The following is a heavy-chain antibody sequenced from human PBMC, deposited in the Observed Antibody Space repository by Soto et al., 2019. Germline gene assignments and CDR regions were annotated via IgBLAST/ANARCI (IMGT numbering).Heavy chain of an antibody. J-gene: IGHJ4*02. CDR3: ARSRVDGDYEASFDS. D-gene: IGHD4-17*01. CDR1: GGPITSSHW. Sequence: QVQVQESGPGLVKPSGTLSLTCAVSGGPITSSHWWTWVRQPPGKGLEWMGEIYHSGATNYNPSLESRVPISADMSRNQFSLRLKSVTAADTAVYYCARSRVDGDYEASFDSWGQGILVTVSS. CDR2: IYHSGAT. V-gene: IGHV4-4*02.